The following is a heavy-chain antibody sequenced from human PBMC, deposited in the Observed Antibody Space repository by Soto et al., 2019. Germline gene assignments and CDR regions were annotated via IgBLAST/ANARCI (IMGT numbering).Heavy chain of an antibody. Sequence: QVQLQDSGPGLVKPSGTLSLTCAVSGDSISNYNWWSWVRQPPGKGLEWIGEVSPSGITHYNPSLTSRVSISVDESKNQFSLDLTSVTAADTAVYYCARGFAIRAYWGQGTLVSVSS. J-gene: IGHJ4*02. D-gene: IGHD3-10*01. CDR2: VSPSGIT. CDR1: GDSISNYNW. CDR3: ARGFAIRAY. V-gene: IGHV4-4*02.